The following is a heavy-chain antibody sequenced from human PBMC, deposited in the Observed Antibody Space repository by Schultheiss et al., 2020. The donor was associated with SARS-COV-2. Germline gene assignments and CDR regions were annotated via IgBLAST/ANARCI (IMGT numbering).Heavy chain of an antibody. J-gene: IGHJ6*02. CDR2: IIPIFGTA. CDR3: ARGLQGRVDYYYGMDV. Sequence: SVKVSCKASGGTFSSYAISWVRQAPGQGLEWMGGIIPIFGTANYAQKFQGRVTMTTDTSTSTAYMELRSLRSDDTAVYYCARGLQGRVDYYYGMDVWGQGTTVTVSS. CDR1: GGTFSSYA. V-gene: IGHV1-69*05. D-gene: IGHD5-24*01.